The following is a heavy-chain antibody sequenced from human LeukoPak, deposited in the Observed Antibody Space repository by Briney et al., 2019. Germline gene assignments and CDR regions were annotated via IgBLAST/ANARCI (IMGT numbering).Heavy chain of an antibody. CDR3: ARDGRNWLPDY. D-gene: IGHD5-12*01. CDR2: IKQDGSEK. Sequence: GGSLRLSCAASGFTFSSYWMNWVRQAPGKGLEWVANIKQDGSEKYYVDSVKGRFAISRDNAKNSLFLQMNSLRAGDTAVYYCARDGRNWLPDYWGQGTLVTVSS. V-gene: IGHV3-7*01. CDR1: GFTFSSYW. J-gene: IGHJ4*02.